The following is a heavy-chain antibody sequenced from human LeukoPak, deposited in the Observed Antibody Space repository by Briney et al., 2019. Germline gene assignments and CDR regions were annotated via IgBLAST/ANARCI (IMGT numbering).Heavy chain of an antibody. V-gene: IGHV4-30-4*01. D-gene: IGHD3-3*01. Sequence: PSQTLSLTCTVSGGSISSGDYYWSWIRQPPGKGLEWIGYIYYSGSTYYNPSLKSRVTISVDTSKNQFSLNLSSVTAADTAVYYCASGYYDFWSGYSYYFDYWGQGTLVTVSS. CDR1: GGSISSGDYY. CDR2: IYYSGST. J-gene: IGHJ4*02. CDR3: ASGYYDFWSGYSYYFDY.